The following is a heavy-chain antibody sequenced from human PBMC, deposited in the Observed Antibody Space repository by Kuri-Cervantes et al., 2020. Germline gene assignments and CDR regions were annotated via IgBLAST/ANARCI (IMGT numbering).Heavy chain of an antibody. CDR3: ARDSITGTTLGYYGMDV. J-gene: IGHJ6*02. CDR2: IYSGGST. D-gene: IGHD1-7*01. V-gene: IGHV3-53*01. Sequence: GESLKISCAASGFTVSSNYMSWVRQAPGKGLEWVSVIYSGGSTYYADSVKGRFTISRDSSKNTLYLQMNSLRAEDTAVYYCARDSITGTTLGYYGMDVWGQGTTVTVSS. CDR1: GFTVSSNY.